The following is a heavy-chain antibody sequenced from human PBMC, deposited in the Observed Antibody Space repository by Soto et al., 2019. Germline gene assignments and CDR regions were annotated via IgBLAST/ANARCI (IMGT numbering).Heavy chain of an antibody. CDR1: GGAFSNDG. J-gene: IGHJ4*02. CDR3: AKDSLITIFGEGHLDF. D-gene: IGHD3-3*01. V-gene: IGHV1-69*01. Sequence: QVQLVQSGAEVKKPGSSVKDSCKTSGGAFSNDGFSWVRQAPGQGLEWMGGIIPIFASPNYAQKFQGRITITADESKRTVYMKLDNLRSEDAAMYYCAKDSLITIFGEGHLDFWGQGTLVTVSS. CDR2: IIPIFASP.